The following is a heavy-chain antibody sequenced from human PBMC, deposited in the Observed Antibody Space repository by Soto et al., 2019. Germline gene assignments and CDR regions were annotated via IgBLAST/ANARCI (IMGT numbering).Heavy chain of an antibody. CDR3: ARAEQLVRDAFDI. Sequence: ALILYCASSGFTFSSYGMHGIRQAPGKWLEGVAVIWYDGSNKYYADSVKGRFTISRDNSKSPLYLQMNSLRGEDTAVYYCARAEQLVRDAFDIWGQGTMVTVSS. D-gene: IGHD6-6*01. V-gene: IGHV3-33*01. CDR1: GFTFSSYG. J-gene: IGHJ3*02. CDR2: IWYDGSNK.